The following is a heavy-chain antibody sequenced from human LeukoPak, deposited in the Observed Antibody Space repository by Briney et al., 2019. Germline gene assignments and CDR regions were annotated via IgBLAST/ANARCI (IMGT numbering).Heavy chain of an antibody. D-gene: IGHD4-17*01. V-gene: IGHV4-59*08. J-gene: IGHJ4*02. Sequence: SETLSLTCTVSGGSISSYYWSWIRQPPGKGLEWIGYIYYSGSTNYNPSLKSRVTISVDTSKNQFSLKLNSVTAADTAVYYCARAGYGDPDFDYWGQGTLVTVSS. CDR3: ARAGYGDPDFDY. CDR2: IYYSGST. CDR1: GGSISSYY.